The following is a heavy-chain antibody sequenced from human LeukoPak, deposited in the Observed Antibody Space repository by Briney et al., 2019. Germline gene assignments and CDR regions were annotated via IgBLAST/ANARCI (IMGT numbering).Heavy chain of an antibody. J-gene: IGHJ5*02. D-gene: IGHD6-6*01. CDR2: IYYDGRT. CDR1: GDSIASGGYY. Sequence: SETLSLTCSVSGDSIASGGYYWSWIRQHPGRGLEWIGHIYYDGRTYQNPSLKSRVIISVDTSKNQFSLNVSSVTAADTAVYFCARNVTASRLNWFDPWSQGTLVTVSS. V-gene: IGHV4-31*03. CDR3: ARNVTASRLNWFDP.